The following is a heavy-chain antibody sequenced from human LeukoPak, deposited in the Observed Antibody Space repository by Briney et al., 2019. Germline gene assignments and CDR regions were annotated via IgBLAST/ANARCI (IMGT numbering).Heavy chain of an antibody. CDR2: IIPIFGTA. CDR3: ARDRARWSSGSYNWFDP. D-gene: IGHD6-19*01. V-gene: IGHV1-69*13. Sequence: SVTVSCKASGGTFSSYAMSWVRQAPGQGLEWMGGIIPIFGTANYAQKFQGRVTITANESTSTAYMELSSLRSEDTAVYFCARDRARWSSGSYNWFDPWGQGTLVTVSS. J-gene: IGHJ5*02. CDR1: GGTFSSYA.